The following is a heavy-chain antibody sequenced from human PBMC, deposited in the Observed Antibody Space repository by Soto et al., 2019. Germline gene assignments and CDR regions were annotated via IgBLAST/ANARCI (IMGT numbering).Heavy chain of an antibody. CDR1: GGSISSGGYY. Sequence: QVQLQESGPGLVKPSQTLSLTCTVSGGSISSGGYYWSWIRQHPGKGLEWIGYIYYSGSTYYNPSLTSRVTISVDTSKNQFSLKLSSVTAADTAVYYCARRWGKGIAAAGRRVDYWGQGTLVTVSS. J-gene: IGHJ4*02. CDR2: IYYSGST. V-gene: IGHV4-31*03. CDR3: ARRWGKGIAAAGRRVDY. D-gene: IGHD6-13*01.